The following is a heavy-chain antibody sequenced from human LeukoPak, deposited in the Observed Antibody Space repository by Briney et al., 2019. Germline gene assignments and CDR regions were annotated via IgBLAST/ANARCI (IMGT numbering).Heavy chain of an antibody. CDR2: ISSSSSYI. CDR3: ARGIAAAGTLDAFDI. V-gene: IGHV3-21*01. J-gene: IGHJ3*02. Sequence: GGSLRLSCAASRFTFSSYSLNWVSQAPGKGLEWVSSISSSSSYIYYADSVKGRFTISRDNAKNSLYLQMNSLRAEDTAVYYCARGIAAAGTLDAFDIWGQGTTVTVSS. CDR1: RFTFSSYS. D-gene: IGHD6-13*01.